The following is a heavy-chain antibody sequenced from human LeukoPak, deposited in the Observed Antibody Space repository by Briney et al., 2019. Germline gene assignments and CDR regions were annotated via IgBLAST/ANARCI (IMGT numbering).Heavy chain of an antibody. J-gene: IGHJ5*02. CDR3: AKGAAAGKVDWFDP. D-gene: IGHD6-13*01. CDR2: ITGYGAT. CDR1: GFTFSSFA. V-gene: IGHV3-23*01. Sequence: GGSLRLSCAASGFTFSSFAMMWVRQAPGTGLQWVSTITGYGATFYADSVRGRFTIFRDASMNTLFLQMNSLGAEDTAVYYCAKGAAAGKVDWFDPWGQGTLVTVSS.